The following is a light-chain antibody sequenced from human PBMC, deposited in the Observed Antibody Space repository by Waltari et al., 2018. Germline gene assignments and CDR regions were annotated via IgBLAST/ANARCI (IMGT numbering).Light chain of an antibody. V-gene: IGKV1-39*01. CDR2: AAS. CDR1: QSISTY. Sequence: QMTQSPSSLSASVGDRVTIACRASQSISTYLNWYRHKPGKAPELLIFAASSLQSGVPSRFSGSGSGTDFTLTISSLQAEDFATYHCQQSYTPPPTFGQGTRLDIK. CDR3: QQSYTPPPT. J-gene: IGKJ5*01.